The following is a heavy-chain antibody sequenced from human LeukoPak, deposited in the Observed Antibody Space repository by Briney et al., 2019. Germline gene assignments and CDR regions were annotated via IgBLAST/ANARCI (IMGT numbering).Heavy chain of an antibody. CDR1: GFTFSGSA. Sequence: PGGSLKLSCAASGFTFSGSAMHWVRQASGKGLEWVGRIRSKANYYATAYAASMRGRFTISRDDSKSTAYLQMDSLKTEDTAVYYCTRHVPNSGYANFDSWGQGTLVTVSS. V-gene: IGHV3-73*01. J-gene: IGHJ4*02. CDR2: IRSKANYYAT. D-gene: IGHD5-12*01. CDR3: TRHVPNSGYANFDS.